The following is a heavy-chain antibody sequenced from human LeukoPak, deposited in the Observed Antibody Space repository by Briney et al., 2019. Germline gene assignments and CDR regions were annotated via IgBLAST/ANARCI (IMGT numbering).Heavy chain of an antibody. D-gene: IGHD5-18*01. CDR2: INHSGST. J-gene: IGHJ6*02. CDR1: GGSFSGYY. V-gene: IGHV4-34*01. Sequence: PSETLSLTCAVYGGSFSGYYWSWIRQPSGKGLEWIGEINHSGSTNYNPSLKSRVTISVDMSKNQFSLKLSSVTAADTAVYYCARGYSYGYLSASMDVWGQGTTVTVSS. CDR3: ARGYSYGYLSASMDV.